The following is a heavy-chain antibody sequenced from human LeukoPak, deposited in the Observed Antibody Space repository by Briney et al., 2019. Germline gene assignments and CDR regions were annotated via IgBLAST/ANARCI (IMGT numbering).Heavy chain of an antibody. CDR3: ARGQKYYDFWSGAGYYYMDV. J-gene: IGHJ6*03. Sequence: GRSLRLSCAASGFTFSGYAMHWVRQAPGKGLEWVAVISYDGSNKYYADSVKGRFTISRDNSKNTLYLQMNSLRAEDTAVYYCARGQKYYDFWSGAGYYYMDVWGKGTTVTVSS. D-gene: IGHD3-3*01. V-gene: IGHV3-30*01. CDR1: GFTFSGYA. CDR2: ISYDGSNK.